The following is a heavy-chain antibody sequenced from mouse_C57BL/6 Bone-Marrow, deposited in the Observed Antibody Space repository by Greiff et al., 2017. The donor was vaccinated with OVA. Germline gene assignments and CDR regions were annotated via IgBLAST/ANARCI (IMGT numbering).Heavy chain of an antibody. D-gene: IGHD1-1*01. CDR2: INPGSGGT. CDR1: GYAFTNYL. V-gene: IGHV1-54*01. J-gene: IGHJ3*01. Sequence: VKLMESGAELVRPGTSVKVSCKASGYAFTNYLIEWVKQRPGQGLEWIGVINPGSGGTNSNEKFKGKATLTADKSSSTAYMQLSSLTSEDSAVYFCARARLYYGSTPWFAYWGQGTLVTVSA. CDR3: ARARLYYGSTPWFAY.